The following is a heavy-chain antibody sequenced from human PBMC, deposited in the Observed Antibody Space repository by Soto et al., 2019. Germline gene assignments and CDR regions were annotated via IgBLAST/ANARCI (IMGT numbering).Heavy chain of an antibody. CDR3: ARGEKTLDYYGMEV. Sequence: PSETMCLSWSVSGGSVSSYYWGWIRQPPGKGLEWIGYIYYSGSTNYNPSLKSRVTISVDTSKNQFSLKLSSVTAADTAVYYCARGEKTLDYYGMEVWGQGTTVTVSS. D-gene: IGHD1-26*01. J-gene: IGHJ6*02. V-gene: IGHV4-59*02. CDR2: IYYSGST. CDR1: GGSVSSYY.